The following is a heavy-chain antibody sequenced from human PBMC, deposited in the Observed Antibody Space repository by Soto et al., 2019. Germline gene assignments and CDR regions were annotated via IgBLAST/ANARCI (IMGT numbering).Heavy chain of an antibody. CDR1: GFTFSSYA. Sequence: QVQLVESGGGVVQPGRSLRLSCAASGFTFSSYAMHWVRQAPGKGLEWVAVISYDGSNKYYADSVKGRFTISRDNSKNPLYLQMNSLGAEDTAVYYCARTARRDSSVYYYTPYYFDYWGKETLVTFSS. J-gene: IGHJ4*02. CDR3: ARTARRDSSVYYYTPYYFDY. V-gene: IGHV3-30-3*01. D-gene: IGHD3-22*01. CDR2: ISYDGSNK.